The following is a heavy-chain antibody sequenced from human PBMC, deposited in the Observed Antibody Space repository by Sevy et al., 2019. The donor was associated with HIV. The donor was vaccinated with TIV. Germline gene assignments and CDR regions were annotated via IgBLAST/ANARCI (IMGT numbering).Heavy chain of an antibody. CDR1: GFTFSKAW. J-gene: IGHJ3*02. V-gene: IGHV3-15*07. CDR3: TTDGPIQRVYYDILTGSDAFDI. CDR2: IKSKSDGGTT. Sequence: GGSLRLSCAASGFTFSKAWMNWVRQAPGKGLEWVGRIKSKSDGGTTDYAAPVKGRFTISRDDSKNTLYLQMNSLKTDGTAVYYCTTDGPIQRVYYDILTGSDAFDIWGQGTMVTVSS. D-gene: IGHD3-9*01.